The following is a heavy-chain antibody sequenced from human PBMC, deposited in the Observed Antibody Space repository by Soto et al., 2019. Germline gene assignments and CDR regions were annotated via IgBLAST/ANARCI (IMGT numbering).Heavy chain of an antibody. Sequence: GGSLRLSCAASGFTFNVYYMTWVRQAPGKGLEWVASIKSDGSEQYYVDSVKGRFTIPRDNAKNSLYLQMNSLRAGDTALYYCSRENWFQDYWGQGNLVTVSS. CDR3: SRENWFQDY. J-gene: IGHJ4*02. CDR2: IKSDGSEQ. V-gene: IGHV3-7*03. D-gene: IGHD3-10*01. CDR1: GFTFNVYY.